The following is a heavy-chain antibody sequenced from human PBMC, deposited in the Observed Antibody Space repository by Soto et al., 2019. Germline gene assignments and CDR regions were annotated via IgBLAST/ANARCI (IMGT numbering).Heavy chain of an antibody. J-gene: IGHJ6*02. D-gene: IGHD2-2*01. CDR2: IIPIFGTA. V-gene: IGHV1-69*12. Sequence: QVQLVQSGAEVKKPGSSVKVSCKASGGTFSSYAISWVRQAPGQGLEWMGGIIPIFGTANYAQKFQGRGTITADESTSTAYMELRSLRSEDTAVYYCARGCISTSCYPPPFGMDVWGQGTTVTVSS. CDR1: GGTFSSYA. CDR3: ARGCISTSCYPPPFGMDV.